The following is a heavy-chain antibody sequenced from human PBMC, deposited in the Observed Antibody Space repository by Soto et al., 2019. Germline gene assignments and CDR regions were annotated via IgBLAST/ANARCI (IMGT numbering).Heavy chain of an antibody. V-gene: IGHV4-59*01. J-gene: IGHJ4*02. CDR1: GGSISSYY. D-gene: IGHD1-7*01. Sequence: SETLSLTCTVSGGSISSYYWSWIRQPPGKGLEWIGYIYYSGSTNYNPSLKSRVTISVDTSKNQFSLKLSSVTAADTAVYYCARVRYNWNYLYFDYWGQGTLVTVSS. CDR2: IYYSGST. CDR3: ARVRYNWNYLYFDY.